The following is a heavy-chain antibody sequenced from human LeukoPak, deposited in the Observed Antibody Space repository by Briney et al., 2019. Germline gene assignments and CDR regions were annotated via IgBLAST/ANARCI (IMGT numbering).Heavy chain of an antibody. CDR3: ARRSWLQPSLAFDY. CDR2: IKQDGSKK. CDR1: GFMFPNYW. J-gene: IGHJ4*02. V-gene: IGHV3-7*01. Sequence: GGSLRLSCAASGFMFPNYWMSWVRQAPGKGLEWVANIKQDGSKKYYVDSVKGRFTISRDNAKNSLYLQMNRLRVDDTAVYFCARRSWLQPSLAFDYWGQGTLVTVSS. D-gene: IGHD5-24*01.